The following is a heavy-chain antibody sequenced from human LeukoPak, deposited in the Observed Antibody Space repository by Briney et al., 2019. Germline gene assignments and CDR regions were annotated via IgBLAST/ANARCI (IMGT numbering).Heavy chain of an antibody. CDR1: GFTFSSYA. D-gene: IGHD2-15*01. Sequence: VGSLRLSCAASGFTFSSYAMSWVRQAPGKGLEWVSAISGSGGSTYYADSVKGRFTISRDNSKNTLYLQMNSLRAEDTAVYYCAKSLGYCSGGSCYQWAPFDYWGQGTLVTVSS. V-gene: IGHV3-23*01. J-gene: IGHJ4*02. CDR2: ISGSGGST. CDR3: AKSLGYCSGGSCYQWAPFDY.